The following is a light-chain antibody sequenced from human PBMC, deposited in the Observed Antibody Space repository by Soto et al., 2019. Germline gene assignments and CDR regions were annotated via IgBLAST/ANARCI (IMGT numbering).Light chain of an antibody. Sequence: QPVLTQPPSASGTPGQRVTISCSGSSSHIGSNYVYWYQQLPVTAPKLLIYRNKPRPSGVPDRFSGSKSGTSASLAISGLRSEDEADYYCAAWDDSLSGLYVFGTGTKLTVL. V-gene: IGLV1-47*01. CDR2: RNK. J-gene: IGLJ1*01. CDR1: SSHIGSNY. CDR3: AAWDDSLSGLYV.